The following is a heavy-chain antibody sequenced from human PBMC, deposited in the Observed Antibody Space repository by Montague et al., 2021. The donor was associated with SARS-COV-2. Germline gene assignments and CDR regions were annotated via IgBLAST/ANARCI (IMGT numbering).Heavy chain of an antibody. Sequence: GSLRLSCAASGFTFTNHEMHWVRQAPGKGLEWVAYISTSGSGIAXADSVKGRFTISRDNAKNSLYLQMNSLRVEDTAIYYCARDRDWDDWCGMDVWGQGTTVTVSS. V-gene: IGHV3-48*03. CDR2: ISTSGSGI. CDR1: GFTFTNHE. CDR3: ARDRDWDDWCGMDV. J-gene: IGHJ6*02. D-gene: IGHD2-21*01.